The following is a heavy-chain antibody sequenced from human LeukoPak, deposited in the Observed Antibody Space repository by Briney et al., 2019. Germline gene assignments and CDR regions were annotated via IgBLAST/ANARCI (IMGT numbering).Heavy chain of an antibody. CDR2: IKQDGSES. CDR3: ATDPSGYDAFDI. V-gene: IGHV3-7*04. J-gene: IGHJ3*02. CDR1: GFTFSGYW. D-gene: IGHD3-9*01. Sequence: PGGSLRLSCAASGFTFSGYWMSWVRQAPGKGLEWVANIKQDGSESFYVDSVKGRFTISRDNAKNSMYLQMSSLRAEDTAIYYCATDPSGYDAFDIWGQGTMVTVSS.